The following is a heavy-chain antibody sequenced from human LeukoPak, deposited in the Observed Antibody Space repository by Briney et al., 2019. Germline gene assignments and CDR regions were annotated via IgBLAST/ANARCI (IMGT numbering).Heavy chain of an antibody. CDR1: GFTFSSYG. Sequence: PGGSLRLSCAASGFTFSSYGMHWVRQAPGKGLEWVAVISYDGSNKYYADSVKGRFTISRDNSKNTLYLQMNSLRAEDTAVYYCAKPVAGTAYFDYWGQGTLVTVSS. CDR3: AKPVAGTAYFDY. V-gene: IGHV3-30*18. D-gene: IGHD6-19*01. J-gene: IGHJ4*02. CDR2: ISYDGSNK.